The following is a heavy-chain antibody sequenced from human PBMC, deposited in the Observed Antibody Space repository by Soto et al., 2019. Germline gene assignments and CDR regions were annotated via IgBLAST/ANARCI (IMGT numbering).Heavy chain of an antibody. D-gene: IGHD4-17*01. CDR1: GGSISRYY. J-gene: IGHJ6*02. CDR2: IYYSGST. Sequence: SETLSLTCTVSGGSISRYYWSWIRQPPGKGLEWIGYIYYSGSTNYNPSLKGRVTISVDTSKNQFSLKLSSVTAADTAVYYCARLATVVKYYYYGMDVWGQGTTVT. CDR3: ARLATVVKYYYYGMDV. V-gene: IGHV4-59*08.